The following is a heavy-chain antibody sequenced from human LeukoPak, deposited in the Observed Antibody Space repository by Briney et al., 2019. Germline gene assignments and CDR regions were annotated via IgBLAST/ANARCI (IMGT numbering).Heavy chain of an antibody. Sequence: GGSLRLSCAASGFTFSSYSMDWVRQAPGKGLEWVSGINWNGGSTGYADSVKGRFTISRDNAKNSLYLQMNSLRAEDTALYYCARGPEGGWWAFDIWGQGTMVTVSS. CDR2: INWNGGST. D-gene: IGHD2-15*01. V-gene: IGHV3-20*04. J-gene: IGHJ3*02. CDR1: GFTFSSYS. CDR3: ARGPEGGWWAFDI.